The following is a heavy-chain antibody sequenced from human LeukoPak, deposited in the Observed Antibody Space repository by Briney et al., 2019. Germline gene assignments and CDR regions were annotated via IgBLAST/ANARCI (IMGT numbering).Heavy chain of an antibody. D-gene: IGHD6-25*01. CDR3: ARAAANYYYYYYMDV. CDR2: IYSGGST. Sequence: GGSLRLSCAASGFTVSSNYMSWVRQAPGKGLEWVSVIYSGGSTYYADSVKGRFTISRDNSKNTLYLQMNSLRAEDTAVYYCARAAANYYYYYYMDVWGKGTTVTVSS. V-gene: IGHV3-53*01. CDR1: GFTVSSNY. J-gene: IGHJ6*03.